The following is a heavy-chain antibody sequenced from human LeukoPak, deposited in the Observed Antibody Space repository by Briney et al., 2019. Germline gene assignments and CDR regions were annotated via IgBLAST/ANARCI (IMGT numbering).Heavy chain of an antibody. D-gene: IGHD3-22*01. CDR1: GYAFNVLG. Sequence: SVKVSCKASGYAFNVLGIAWVRQAPGRGLGRVGGISAIFGTANFEQKFQGRVSITAEASTSTALMELSSLRSEETAVYYRAREWGLESSGYYYAYWGQGPLVTVSS. V-gene: IGHV1-69*13. CDR3: AREWGLESSGYYYAY. CDR2: ISAIFGTA. J-gene: IGHJ4*02.